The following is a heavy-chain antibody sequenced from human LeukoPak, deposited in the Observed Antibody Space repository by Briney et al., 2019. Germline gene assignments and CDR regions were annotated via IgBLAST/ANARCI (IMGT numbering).Heavy chain of an antibody. D-gene: IGHD1-26*01. CDR3: ARDGVPFGAWRTDAFDI. CDR2: IWYDGSNK. CDR1: GFTFSSYG. V-gene: IGHV3-33*01. Sequence: AGGSLRLSCAASGFTFSSYGMHWVRQAPGKGLEWVAVIWYDGSNKYYADSVKGRFTISRDNSKNTLYLQMNSLRAEDTAVYYCARDGVPFGAWRTDAFDIWGQGTMVTVSS. J-gene: IGHJ3*02.